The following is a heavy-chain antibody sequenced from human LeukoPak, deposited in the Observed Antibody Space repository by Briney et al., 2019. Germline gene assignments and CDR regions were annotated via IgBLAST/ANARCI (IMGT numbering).Heavy chain of an antibody. CDR2: ISGNGSYI. D-gene: IGHD1-26*01. Sequence: GGSLRLSCEASGFTFNFFSMHWARQAPGKGLEWVSSISGNGSYIYYSDSVKGRFTISRDNAKNSLYLQLTSLRAEDKAVYFCVRENWETWGQGTLVTVSS. V-gene: IGHV3-21*06. J-gene: IGHJ5*02. CDR1: GFTFNFFS. CDR3: VRENWET.